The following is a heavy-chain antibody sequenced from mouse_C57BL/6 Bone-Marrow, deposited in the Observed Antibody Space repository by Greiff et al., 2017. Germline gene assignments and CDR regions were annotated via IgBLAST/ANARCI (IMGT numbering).Heavy chain of an antibody. CDR1: GYTFTSYW. D-gene: IGHD2-5*01. CDR3: TRPPYYSNYGYAMDY. Sequence: EVQLQQSGTVLARPGASVKMSCKTSGYTFTSYWMHWVKQRPGQGLEWMGAIYPGSSDTSYNQKFKGKAKLTAVTSASTAYMELSSLTTEDSAVYYWTRPPYYSNYGYAMDYWGQGTSVTVSS. V-gene: IGHV1-5*01. J-gene: IGHJ4*01. CDR2: IYPGSSDT.